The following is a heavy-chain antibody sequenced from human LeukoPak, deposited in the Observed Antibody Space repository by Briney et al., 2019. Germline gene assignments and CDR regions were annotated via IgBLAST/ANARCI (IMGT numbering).Heavy chain of an antibody. J-gene: IGHJ4*02. CDR2: INHSGST. CDR3: ARGYYYDSSGYYFFDY. CDR1: GGSFSGYY. D-gene: IGHD3-22*01. V-gene: IGHV4-34*01. Sequence: PSETLSLTCAVYGGSFSGYYWSWIRQPPGKGLEWIGEINHSGSTNYNPSLKSRVTISVDTSKNQFSLKLSPVTAADTAVYYCARGYYYDSSGYYFFDYWGQGTLVTVSS.